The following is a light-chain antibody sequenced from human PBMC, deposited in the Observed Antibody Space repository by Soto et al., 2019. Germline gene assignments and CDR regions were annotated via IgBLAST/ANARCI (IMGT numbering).Light chain of an antibody. V-gene: IGKV1-5*03. Sequence: DIQMTQSPSTLSASVGDRVTITCRASQSISSWLARYQQKPGKAPKLLIYKASTSQSGVPSRFSGSGSGTEFTLAISSLQPDDSATYYCQQYNDNWTFGQGTXVDIK. CDR1: QSISSW. J-gene: IGKJ1*01. CDR2: KAS. CDR3: QQYNDNWT.